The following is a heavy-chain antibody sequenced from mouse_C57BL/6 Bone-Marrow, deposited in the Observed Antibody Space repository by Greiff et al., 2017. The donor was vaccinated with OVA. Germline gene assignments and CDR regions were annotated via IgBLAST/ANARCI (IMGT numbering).Heavy chain of an antibody. Sequence: EVQRVESGGGLVQPGESLKLSCESNEYEFPSHDMSWVRKPPEKRLELVAAINRDGGSNYYPDPMEGRFIISRDNTTKTLYLQMSSLRSEDTALYYCARMMVTRDYWGQGTTLTVSS. CDR3: ARMMVTRDY. J-gene: IGHJ2*01. CDR2: INRDGGSN. V-gene: IGHV5-2*01. CDR1: EYEFPSHD. D-gene: IGHD2-3*01.